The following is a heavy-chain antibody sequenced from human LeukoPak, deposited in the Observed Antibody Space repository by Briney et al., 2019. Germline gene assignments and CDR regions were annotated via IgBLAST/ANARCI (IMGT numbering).Heavy chain of an antibody. V-gene: IGHV3-48*04. Sequence: PGGSLRLSCAASGFTFSSYSMNWVRQAPGKGLEWVSYISSSSSTIYYADSVKGRFTISRDNAKNSLYLQMNSLRAEDTAVYYCARDRYYYDSSGYDNWFDPWGQGTLVTVSS. J-gene: IGHJ5*02. CDR1: GFTFSSYS. CDR3: ARDRYYYDSSGYDNWFDP. D-gene: IGHD3-22*01. CDR2: ISSSSSTI.